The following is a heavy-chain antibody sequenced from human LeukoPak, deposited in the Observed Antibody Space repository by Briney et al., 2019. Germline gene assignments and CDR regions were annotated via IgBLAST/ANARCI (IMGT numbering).Heavy chain of an antibody. CDR3: ARALPGINIWNEFDY. CDR2: IYSGDSET. CDR1: GYSFISYW. V-gene: IGHV5-51*04. Sequence: GESLKTPCKAPGYSFISYWIGWVRQIPGKGLEWIGIIYSGDSETRYSPPLQGQNSISLDTPISTAHHPRSSLQPPHTPLYYSARALPGINIWNEFDYWGEGSRVTVPS. D-gene: IGHD1-20*01. J-gene: IGHJ4*02.